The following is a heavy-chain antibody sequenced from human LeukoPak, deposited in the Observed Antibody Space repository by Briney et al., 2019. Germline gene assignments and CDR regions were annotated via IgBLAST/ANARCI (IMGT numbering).Heavy chain of an antibody. Sequence: PSETLSLTCAVSGGSISSGGYSWSWIRQPPGKGLEWIGYIYHSGSTYYNPSLKSRVTISVDRSKNQFSLKLSSVTAADTAVYYCARDGRADTAMVTAVWGQGTLVTSPQ. D-gene: IGHD5-18*01. CDR1: GGSISSGGYS. J-gene: IGHJ4*02. V-gene: IGHV4-30-2*01. CDR3: ARDGRADTAMVTAV. CDR2: IYHSGST.